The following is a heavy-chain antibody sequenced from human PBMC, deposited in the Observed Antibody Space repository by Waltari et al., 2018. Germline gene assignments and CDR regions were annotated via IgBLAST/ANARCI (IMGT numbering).Heavy chain of an antibody. J-gene: IGHJ4*02. Sequence: EEQMVESGGDLVKPGGSRKLSCAASGFIFSDSAIHWVRQAPGKGLEWVGRIRTKTNNYATAYGASVKGRFTISRDDSRNVAYLQMNSLKTEDTALYYCARHDPLDYWGQGTLVTVSS. CDR1: GFIFSDSA. CDR3: ARHDPLDY. CDR2: IRTKTNNYAT. V-gene: IGHV3-73*01.